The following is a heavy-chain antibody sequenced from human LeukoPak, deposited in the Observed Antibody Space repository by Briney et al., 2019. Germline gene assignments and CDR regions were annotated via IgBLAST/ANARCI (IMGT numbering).Heavy chain of an antibody. Sequence: GGSLRLSCAASGFTFSSYNMNWVRQAPGKGLEWVSTINNSGGSTYYADSVKGRFTISRDNSKNTLYLQMNSLRAEDTAVYYSAIKAKGDYWGQGTLVTVSS. D-gene: IGHD3-10*01. CDR1: GFTFSSYN. CDR2: INNSGGST. CDR3: AIKAKGDY. J-gene: IGHJ4*02. V-gene: IGHV3-23*01.